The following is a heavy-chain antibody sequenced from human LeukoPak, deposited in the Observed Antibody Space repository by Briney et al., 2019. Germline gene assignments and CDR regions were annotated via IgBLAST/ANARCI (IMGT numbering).Heavy chain of an antibody. CDR2: IIPVFGTP. V-gene: IGHV1-69*01. Sequence: SVKVSCKASGGTFKNHDINWVRQAPGQGLEWMGGIIPVFGTPNYAQRFQGRVRITADESTTTAYMELSSLRSDDTALYYCARGGRYCRSTSCWAFWGQGTLVTVSS. CDR1: GGTFKNHD. CDR3: ARGGRYCRSTSCWAF. D-gene: IGHD2-2*01. J-gene: IGHJ4*02.